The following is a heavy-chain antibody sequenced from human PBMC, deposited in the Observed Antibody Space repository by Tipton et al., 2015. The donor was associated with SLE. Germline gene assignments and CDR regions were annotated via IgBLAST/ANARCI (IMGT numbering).Heavy chain of an antibody. Sequence: LRLSCAVYGGSFSGYYWSWIRQPPGKGLEWIGEINHSGSTNYNPSLKSRVTISVDTSKDQFSLKLSSVTAADTAVYYCARAPSQYYDFGYWGQGTLVTVSS. CDR3: ARAPSQYYDFGY. V-gene: IGHV4-34*01. D-gene: IGHD3-3*01. CDR1: GGSFSGYY. CDR2: INHSGST. J-gene: IGHJ4*02.